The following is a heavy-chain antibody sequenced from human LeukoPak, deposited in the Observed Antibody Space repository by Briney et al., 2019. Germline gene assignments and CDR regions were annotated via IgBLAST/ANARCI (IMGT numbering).Heavy chain of an antibody. V-gene: IGHV3-23*01. CDR2: ISNSGGST. D-gene: IGHD3-10*01. CDR3: ARHFGSGTYYNYFVY. Sequence: GGSLRLSCAASGFTFSNYAMSWVRQAPGKGLEWVSSISNSGGSTYYADSLKGRFTISRDNSKNTLFLQMNSLRAEDTAVYYCARHFGSGTYYNYFVYWGQGTLVSVSS. CDR1: GFTFSNYA. J-gene: IGHJ4*02.